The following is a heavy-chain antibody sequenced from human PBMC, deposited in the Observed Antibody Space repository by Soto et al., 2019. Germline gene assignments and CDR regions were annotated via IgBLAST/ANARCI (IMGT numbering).Heavy chain of an antibody. CDR1: GGSISSGGYS. D-gene: IGHD3-10*01. V-gene: IGHV4-30-2*01. J-gene: IGHJ4*02. CDR3: ARARGGSGSYYFDY. Sequence: QLQLQESGSGLVKPSQTLSLTCAVSGGSISSGGYSWSWIRQPPGKGLEWIGYIYHSGSTYYNPSHKSRVTISVDRSKNQFSLKLSSVTAADTAVYYCARARGGSGSYYFDYWGQGTLVTVSS. CDR2: IYHSGST.